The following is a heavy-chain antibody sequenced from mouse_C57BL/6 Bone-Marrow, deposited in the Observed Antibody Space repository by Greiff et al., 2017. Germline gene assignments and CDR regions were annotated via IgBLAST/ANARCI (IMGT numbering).Heavy chain of an antibody. J-gene: IGHJ2*01. Sequence: EVKLMESGGGLVKPGGSLKLSCAASGFTFSSYAMSWVRQTPEKRLEWVATISDGGSYSYYPDNVKGRFTISSANAKNNLYLQMRHLMTEDTARYYCARDQEQRGDYWGQGTTLTGSS. CDR3: ARDQEQRGDY. D-gene: IGHD3-2*02. V-gene: IGHV5-4*01. CDR2: ISDGGSYS. CDR1: GFTFSSYA.